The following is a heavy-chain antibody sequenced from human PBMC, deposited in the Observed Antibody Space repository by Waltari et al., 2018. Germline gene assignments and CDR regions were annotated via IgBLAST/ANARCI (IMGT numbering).Heavy chain of an antibody. V-gene: IGHV4-59*11. CDR3: ASLNYDFWSGYSKGFFDY. CDR1: GGSISSHY. D-gene: IGHD3-3*01. J-gene: IGHJ4*02. CDR2: IYSSGST. Sequence: QVQLQESGPGLVKPSETLSLTCTVSGGSISSHYWSWIRQPPGKGLEWIGYIYSSGSTNYNPSLKSRVTISVDTSKNQFSLKLSSVTAADTAVYYCASLNYDFWSGYSKGFFDYWGQGTLVTVSS.